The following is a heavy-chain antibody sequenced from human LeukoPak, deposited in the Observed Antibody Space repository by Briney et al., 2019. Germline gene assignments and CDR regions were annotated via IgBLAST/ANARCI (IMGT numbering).Heavy chain of an antibody. V-gene: IGHV3-74*01. CDR3: AKDLDILTGYSAFDY. J-gene: IGHJ4*02. D-gene: IGHD3-9*01. Sequence: GGSLRLSCAASGFTFSSYCMHWVRQAPGKGLVWVARINSYGSSTSYADSVKGRFTISRDNAKNTLYLQMNSLRAEDTAVYYCAKDLDILTGYSAFDYWGQGTLVTVSS. CDR1: GFTFSSYC. CDR2: INSYGSST.